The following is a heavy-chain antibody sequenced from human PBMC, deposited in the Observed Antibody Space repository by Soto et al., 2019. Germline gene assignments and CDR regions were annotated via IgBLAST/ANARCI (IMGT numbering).Heavy chain of an antibody. CDR3: ARGSYCTNGVCSEYFQH. D-gene: IGHD2-8*01. CDR1: GGSISSSSYY. CDR2: IYYSGST. V-gene: IGHV4-39*01. J-gene: IGHJ1*01. Sequence: PSETLSLTCTVSGGSISSSSYYWGWIRQPPGKGLEWIGSIYYSGSTYYNPSLKSRVTISVDTSKNQFSLKLSSVTAADTAVYYCARGSYCTNGVCSEYFQHWGQGTLVTVSS.